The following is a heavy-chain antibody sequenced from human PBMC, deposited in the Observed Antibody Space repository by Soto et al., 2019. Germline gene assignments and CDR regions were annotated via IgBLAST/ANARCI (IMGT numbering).Heavy chain of an antibody. J-gene: IGHJ4*02. CDR1: GFTFSSYG. CDR2: IWYDGSNK. D-gene: IGHD4-17*01. V-gene: IGHV3-33*01. CDR3: AREAIQYGDYVLDY. Sequence: QVQLVESGGGVVQPGRSLRLSCAASGFTFSSYGMHWVRQAPGKGLEWVAVIWYDGSNKYYADSVKGRFTISRDNSKNTLYLQMNRLRAEDTAVYYWAREAIQYGDYVLDYWGQGTLVTVSS.